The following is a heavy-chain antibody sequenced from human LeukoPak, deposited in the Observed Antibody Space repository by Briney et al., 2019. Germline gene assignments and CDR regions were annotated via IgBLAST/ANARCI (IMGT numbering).Heavy chain of an antibody. CDR2: ISANNGDT. CDR3: ARDPPGLTLGSPGDY. D-gene: IGHD3-16*01. J-gene: IGHJ4*02. V-gene: IGHV1-18*01. CDR1: GYTFTSYG. Sequence: ASVKVSCKASGYTFTSYGIALVRQAPGQGLQWMGWISANNGDTSYSQKLQGRVTMTTDTSTNTAYMELRSLTSDDTAVYYCARDPPGLTLGSPGDYWGQGTLVIVSS.